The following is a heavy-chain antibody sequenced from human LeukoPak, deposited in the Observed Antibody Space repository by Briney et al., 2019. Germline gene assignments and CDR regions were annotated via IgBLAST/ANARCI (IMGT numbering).Heavy chain of an antibody. CDR1: GGSISSYY. Sequence: PSETLSLTCTVSGGSISSYYWSWIRQPPGKGLEWIGYIYYSGSTNYNPSLKGRVTLSVDTSKKQFSLKLTSVTAADTAVYYCASLRGYFYGFDSWGQGTPVTVSS. D-gene: IGHD5-18*01. V-gene: IGHV4-59*01. CDR3: ASLRGYFYGFDS. J-gene: IGHJ4*02. CDR2: IYYSGST.